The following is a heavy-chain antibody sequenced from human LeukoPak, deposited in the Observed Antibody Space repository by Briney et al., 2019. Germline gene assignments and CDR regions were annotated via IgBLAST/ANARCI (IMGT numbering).Heavy chain of an antibody. CDR1: GFTFSSHW. V-gene: IGHV3-74*01. Sequence: PGGSLRPSCAASGFTFSSHWMHWVRQTPGKGLVWVSRINNDGSRTDYADSVKGRFTISRDNAKNTLYLEMNGLRAEDTAVYYCVRDFAVKVAAYNWFDPWGQGTLVTVSS. J-gene: IGHJ5*02. CDR3: VRDFAVKVAAYNWFDP. CDR2: INNDGSRT. D-gene: IGHD6-19*01.